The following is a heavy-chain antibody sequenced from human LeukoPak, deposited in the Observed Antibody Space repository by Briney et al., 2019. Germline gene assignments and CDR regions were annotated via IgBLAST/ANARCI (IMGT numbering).Heavy chain of an antibody. CDR3: ATTPAGIAAAGGGY. Sequence: ASVKVSCKASGYTFTSYDINWVRQATGQGLEWMGWMNPNSGNTGYVQKFQGRVTMTRNTSISTAYMELSSLRSEDTAVYYCATTPAGIAAAGGGYWGQGTLVTVSS. CDR2: MNPNSGNT. J-gene: IGHJ4*02. D-gene: IGHD6-13*01. CDR1: GYTFTSYD. V-gene: IGHV1-8*01.